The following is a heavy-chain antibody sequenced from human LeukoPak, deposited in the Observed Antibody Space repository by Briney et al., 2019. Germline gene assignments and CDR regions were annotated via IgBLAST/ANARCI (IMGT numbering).Heavy chain of an antibody. Sequence: ASVKVSCKASGYTFTNYGISWVRQAPGQGLEWIGWISAYNGNTNYAQKLQGRVTMTTDTSTSTAYMGLRSLRSDDTAVYYCARESELGFYYFDHRGQGTLVTVSS. CDR3: ARESELGFYYFDH. J-gene: IGHJ4*02. CDR2: ISAYNGNT. V-gene: IGHV1-18*01. CDR1: GYTFTNYG. D-gene: IGHD7-27*01.